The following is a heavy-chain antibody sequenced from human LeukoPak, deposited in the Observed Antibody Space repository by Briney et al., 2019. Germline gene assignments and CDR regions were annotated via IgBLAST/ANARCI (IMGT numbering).Heavy chain of an antibody. CDR1: GFIFSSHP. J-gene: IGHJ4*02. V-gene: IGHV3-21*01. CDR2: ISGDSSYI. D-gene: IGHD3-16*01. Sequence: GGSLRLSCAASGFIFSSHPLNWVRQAPGKGLEWVSTISGDSSYIQYADSVKGRFTISRDNTKNSLFLQMSSLRAEDSAVYYCTRRLDDWGQGTLVTVSS. CDR3: TRRLDD.